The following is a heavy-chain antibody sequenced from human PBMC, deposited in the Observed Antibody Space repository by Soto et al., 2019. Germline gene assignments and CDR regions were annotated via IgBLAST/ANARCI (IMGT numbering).Heavy chain of an antibody. CDR2: INPSGGST. D-gene: IGHD3-10*01. Sequence: QVQLVQSGAEVKKPGASVKVSCKASGYTFTSYYMHWVRQAPGQGLEWMGIINPSGGSTSYAQKFQGRVTMTRDTSTSTVYMELSRLRSEDTAVYYCARDGRAPYYGSGLDYWGQGTLVTVSS. CDR3: ARDGRAPYYGSGLDY. CDR1: GYTFTSYY. V-gene: IGHV1-46*03. J-gene: IGHJ4*02.